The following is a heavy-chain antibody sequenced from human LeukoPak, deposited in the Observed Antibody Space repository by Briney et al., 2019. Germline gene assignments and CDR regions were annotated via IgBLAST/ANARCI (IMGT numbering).Heavy chain of an antibody. CDR2: FDPEDGET. V-gene: IGHV1-24*01. Sequence: GASVKVSCKVSVYTLTELSMHWVRQAPGKGLEGMGGFDPEDGETIYAQKFQGRVTMTEDTSTDTAYMELSSLRSEDTAVYYCAIRPKIVGAVVDYWGQGTLVTVSS. CDR1: VYTLTELS. D-gene: IGHD1-26*01. CDR3: AIRPKIVGAVVDY. J-gene: IGHJ4*02.